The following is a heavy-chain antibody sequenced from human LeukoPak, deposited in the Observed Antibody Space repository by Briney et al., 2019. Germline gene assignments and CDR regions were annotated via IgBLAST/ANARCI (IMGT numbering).Heavy chain of an antibody. Sequence: SETLSLTCTVSGGSISSGDYYWSWIRQPPGKGLEWIGYIYYSGSTYYNPSLKSRVTISVDTSKNQFSLKLSSVTAADTAVYYCAREGKLVGATPYWGQGTLVTVSS. CDR2: IYYSGST. V-gene: IGHV4-30-4*08. D-gene: IGHD1-26*01. CDR3: AREGKLVGATPY. J-gene: IGHJ4*02. CDR1: GGSISSGDYY.